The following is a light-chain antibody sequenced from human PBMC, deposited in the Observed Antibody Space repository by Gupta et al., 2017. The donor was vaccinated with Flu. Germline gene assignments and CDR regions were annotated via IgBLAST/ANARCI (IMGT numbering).Light chain of an antibody. V-gene: IGLV2-14*03. CDR2: DVT. CDR1: SSDVGGYDD. J-gene: IGLJ2*01. Sequence: QSALTQPASVSGSPGQSITISCTGISSDVGGYDDVSWYQQPPGKAPKLMIYDVTNRPSGVSHRFSGSKSGNTASLTISGLQAEDEADYYCSAYITTTLDVAFGGGTKLTVL. CDR3: SAYITTTLDVA.